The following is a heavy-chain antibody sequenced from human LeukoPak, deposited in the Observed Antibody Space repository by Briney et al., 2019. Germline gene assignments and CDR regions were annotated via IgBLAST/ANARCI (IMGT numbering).Heavy chain of an antibody. V-gene: IGHV3-23*01. D-gene: IGHD3-10*01. CDR2: ISGSGGNT. CDR1: GFTFSTYA. CDR3: AKGDYGSGSPPVFFDF. Sequence: GGSLSLSCAASGFTFSTYAMGWVRQAPGRGLEWVSAISGSGGNTYYADSVKGRFTISRDNSKNTLSLQMYSLRAEDTALYYCAKGDYGSGSPPVFFDFWCQGSLVTVSS. J-gene: IGHJ4*02.